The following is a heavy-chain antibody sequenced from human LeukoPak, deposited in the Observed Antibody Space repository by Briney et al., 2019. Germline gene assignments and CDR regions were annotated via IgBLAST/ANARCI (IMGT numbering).Heavy chain of an antibody. CDR3: ARGERAQNFDY. V-gene: IGHV5-51*01. Sequence: GESLKISCKGSGYSSTSYWIGWVRQMPGKGLEWMGIIYPGDSDTRYNPSFQGQVTISADKSISTAYLQWSSLKASDTAMYYCARGERAQNFDYWAQGTLVTVSS. CDR2: IYPGDSDT. CDR1: GYSSTSYW. J-gene: IGHJ4*02. D-gene: IGHD1-26*01.